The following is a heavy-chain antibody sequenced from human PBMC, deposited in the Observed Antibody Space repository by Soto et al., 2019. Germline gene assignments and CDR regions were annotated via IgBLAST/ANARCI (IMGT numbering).Heavy chain of an antibody. CDR2: INAGNGNT. CDR3: ARASLDYGGFDY. D-gene: IGHD4-17*01. J-gene: IGHJ4*02. Sequence: QVQLVQSGAEVKKPGASVKVSCKASGYTFTSYAMHWVRQAPGQRLEWMGWINAGNGNTKYSQKFQGRVTITRDTSASTAYMELSSLRSEDTAVYYCARASLDYGGFDYCGQGTLVTVSS. V-gene: IGHV1-3*01. CDR1: GYTFTSYA.